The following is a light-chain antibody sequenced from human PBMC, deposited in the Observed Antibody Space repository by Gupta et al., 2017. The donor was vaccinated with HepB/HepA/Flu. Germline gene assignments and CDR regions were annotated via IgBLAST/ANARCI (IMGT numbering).Light chain of an antibody. Sequence: LSQSPATLSCSPGERATLSCRTSEGINTFLAWYQKISGQPPRLLIYDASNRANGIPDRFSGSGSGTNFTLTSSSRETKDSAVYYSQQRSNLETFGQGTTVDI. CDR3: QQRSNLET. CDR1: EGINTF. V-gene: IGKV3-11*01. CDR2: DAS. J-gene: IGKJ1*01.